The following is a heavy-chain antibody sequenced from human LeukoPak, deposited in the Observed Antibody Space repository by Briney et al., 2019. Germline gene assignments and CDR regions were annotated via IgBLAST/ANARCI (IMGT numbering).Heavy chain of an antibody. CDR1: GFTFDDYA. D-gene: IGHD6-13*01. V-gene: IGHV3-9*01. J-gene: IGHJ5*02. CDR2: ISWNSGSI. Sequence: SGGSLRLSCAASGFTFDDYAMHWVRQAPGKGLEWVSGISWNSGSIGYADSVKGRFTISRDNAKNSLYLQMNSLRAEDTAVYYWGREGLREQSSSSQKTCFAPGAQGPLAPV. CDR3: GREGLREQSSSSQKTCFAP.